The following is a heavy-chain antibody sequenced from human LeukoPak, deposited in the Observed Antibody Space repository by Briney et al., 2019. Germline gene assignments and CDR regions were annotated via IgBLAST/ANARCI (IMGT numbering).Heavy chain of an antibody. CDR1: GYSFTNYK. D-gene: IGHD5-12*01. CDR3: ARATSPIAYDWNS. V-gene: IGHV1-46*01. J-gene: IGHJ4*02. CDR2: IDPSGPSV. Sequence: ASVKISCKASGYSFTNYKIHWLRQAPGQGLQWMGIIDPSGPSVTYAQIFQGRLIVTRDTSTSTVYMQLSSLRSEDTAMYYCARATSPIAYDWNSWGQGTLVTVSS.